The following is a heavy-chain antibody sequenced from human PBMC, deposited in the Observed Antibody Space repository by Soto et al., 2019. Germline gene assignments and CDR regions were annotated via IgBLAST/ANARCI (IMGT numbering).Heavy chain of an antibody. D-gene: IGHD3-10*01. V-gene: IGHV2-5*02. CDR3: AHRAYYYGSGSYYTH. CDR2: IYWDDDK. CDR1: GFSLTTREVG. Sequence: VSGPTLVNPTQTLTLTCTFSGFSLTTREVGVGWIRQPPGKALEWLALIYWDDDKRYRPSLKSRLTIVKDTSKNLVILIMTNMEPEDTATYYCAHRAYYYGSGSYYTHWGQGILVTVSS. J-gene: IGHJ4*02.